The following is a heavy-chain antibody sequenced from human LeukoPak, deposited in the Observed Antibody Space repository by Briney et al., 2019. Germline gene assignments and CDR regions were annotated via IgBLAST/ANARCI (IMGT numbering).Heavy chain of an antibody. D-gene: IGHD3-10*01. CDR1: GFTVSSNY. CDR3: ARSPGDRTYFDF. J-gene: IGHJ4*02. CDR2: IYSGGST. V-gene: IGHV3-53*01. Sequence: GGSLRLSCAASGFTVSSNYMSWVRQAPGKGLEWVSVIYSGGSTYYADSVKGRVTISRDNSKNTLYLQMNSLRAQDTAVYYCARSPGDRTYFDFGGQGTRVTVSS.